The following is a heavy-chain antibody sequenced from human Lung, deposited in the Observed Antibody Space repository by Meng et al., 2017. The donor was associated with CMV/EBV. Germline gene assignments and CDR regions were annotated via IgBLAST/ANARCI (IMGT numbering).Heavy chain of an antibody. V-gene: IGHV2-26*01. J-gene: IGHJ6*02. CDR2: IFSNDEK. D-gene: IGHD2-2*01. Sequence: GPXLVXPTETLTLTCTVSGFSLSNARMGVSWIRQPPGKAPEWLAHIFSNDEKSYSTSLKSRLTISKDTSKSQVVLTMTNMDPVDTATYYCARIPAAIGGYYYYGMDVWGQGTXVTVSS. CDR3: ARIPAAIGGYYYYGMDV. CDR1: GFSLSNARMG.